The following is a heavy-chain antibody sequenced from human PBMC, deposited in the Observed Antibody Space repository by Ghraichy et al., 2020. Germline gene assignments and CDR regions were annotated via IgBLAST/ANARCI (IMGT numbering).Heavy chain of an antibody. CDR2: IYYSGST. D-gene: IGHD2-15*01. V-gene: IGHV4-39*01. CDR1: GGSIISSSYY. J-gene: IGHJ4*02. CDR3: ARHSGYCSGGSCYSSIFDY. Sequence: SETLSLTCTVSGGSIISSSYYWGWIRQPPGKGLEWIGSIYYSGSTYYNPSLKSRVTISVDTSKNQFSLKLSSVTAADTAVYYCARHSGYCSGGSCYSSIFDYWGQGTLVTVSS.